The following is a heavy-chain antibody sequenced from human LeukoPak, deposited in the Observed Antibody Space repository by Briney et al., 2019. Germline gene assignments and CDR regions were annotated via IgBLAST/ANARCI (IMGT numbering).Heavy chain of an antibody. CDR3: ARDGGSIVGAKSYFDY. V-gene: IGHV4-30-2*01. Sequence: KSSETLSLTCTVSGGSISSGGYYWSWIRQPPGKGLEWIGYIYHSGSTYYNPSLKSRVTISVDRSKNQFSLKLSSVTAADTAVYYCARDGGSIVGAKSYFDYWGQGTLVTVSS. CDR2: IYHSGST. D-gene: IGHD1-26*01. CDR1: GGSISSGGYY. J-gene: IGHJ4*02.